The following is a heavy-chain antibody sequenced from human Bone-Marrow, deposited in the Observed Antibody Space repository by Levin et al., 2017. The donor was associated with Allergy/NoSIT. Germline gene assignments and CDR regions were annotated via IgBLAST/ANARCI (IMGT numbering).Heavy chain of an antibody. CDR2: ISASGSNI. CDR1: GFTFSSYE. D-gene: IGHD2-2*01. V-gene: IGHV3-48*03. J-gene: IGHJ4*02. CDR3: ARERTTSGFDN. Sequence: GGSLRLSCAASGFTFSSYEMNWVRQAPGKGLEWVSYISASGSNIDYADSVKGRFSMSRDNAKNSLFLQLSSLRAGDTAVYYCARERTTSGFDNWGQGILVIISS.